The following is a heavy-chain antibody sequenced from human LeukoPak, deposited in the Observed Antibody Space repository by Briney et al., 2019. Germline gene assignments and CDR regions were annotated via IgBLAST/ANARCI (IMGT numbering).Heavy chain of an antibody. V-gene: IGHV1-46*01. J-gene: IGHJ4*02. CDR2: INPSGGST. D-gene: IGHD1-26*01. CDR3: ARISGSPAY. CDR1: GYTFTSYY. Sequence: ASVKVSCKASGYTFTSYYMHWVRQAPGQGLEWMGIINPSGGSTSYAQKFQGRVTITADESTNTAYMELSSLRSEDTAVYYCARISGSPAYWGQGTLVTVSS.